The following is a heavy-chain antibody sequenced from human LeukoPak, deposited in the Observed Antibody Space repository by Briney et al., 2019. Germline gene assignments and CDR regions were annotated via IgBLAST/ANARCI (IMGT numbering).Heavy chain of an antibody. CDR3: AIGGDSTTSCYRCFDY. Sequence: GEALQISFKGSGYGFTSYWIGWVRPMPGKGLEWMGLIYPDDSDTRYSPSFQGQVTISADKSISTAYLQWSSLKASDTAMYYCAIGGDSTTSCYRCFDYWGQGTLVTVSS. D-gene: IGHD2-2*02. J-gene: IGHJ4*02. V-gene: IGHV5-51*01. CDR1: GYGFTSYW. CDR2: IYPDDSDT.